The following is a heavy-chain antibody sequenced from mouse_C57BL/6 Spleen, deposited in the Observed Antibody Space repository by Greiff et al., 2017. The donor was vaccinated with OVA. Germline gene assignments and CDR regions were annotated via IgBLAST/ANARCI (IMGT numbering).Heavy chain of an antibody. CDR2: IYPGSGST. CDR1: GYTFTSYW. Sequence: QVQLQQPGAELVKPGASVKMSCKASGYTFTSYWITWVKQRPGQGLEWIGDIYPGSGSTNYNEKFKSKATLTVDTSSSTAYMQLSSLTSEDSAVYYCARRNYGHYYALYCWGHGTSVTVST. V-gene: IGHV1-55*01. CDR3: ARRNYGHYYALYC. D-gene: IGHD2-1*01. J-gene: IGHJ4*01.